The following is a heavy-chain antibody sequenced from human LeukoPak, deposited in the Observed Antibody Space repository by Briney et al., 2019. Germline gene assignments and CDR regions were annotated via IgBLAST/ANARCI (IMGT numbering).Heavy chain of an antibody. Sequence: PGGSLRLSCAASGFTFSSYWMHWVCQAPGKGLVWVSRINSDGSSTSYADSVKGRFTISRDNAKNTLYLQMNSLRAEDTAVYHCARDLSSSWYSWPSDYWGQGTLVTVSS. V-gene: IGHV3-74*01. CDR1: GFTFSSYW. D-gene: IGHD6-13*01. CDR3: ARDLSSSWYSWPSDY. J-gene: IGHJ4*02. CDR2: INSDGSST.